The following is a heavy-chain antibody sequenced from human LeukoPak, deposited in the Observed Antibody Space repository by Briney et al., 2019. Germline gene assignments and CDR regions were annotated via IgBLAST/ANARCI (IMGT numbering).Heavy chain of an antibody. CDR1: GLSLNSYA. CDR2: IKQDASQE. CDR3: ASAYGSGDY. D-gene: IGHD3-10*01. Sequence: GGSLRLSCAASGLSLNSYAIHWVRQAPGKGLEWVAHIKQDASQEYHVDSVKGRFTISRDNAKNSLYLQMNSLRAEDTAVYYCASAYGSGDYWGQGTLVTVSS. J-gene: IGHJ4*02. V-gene: IGHV3-7*01.